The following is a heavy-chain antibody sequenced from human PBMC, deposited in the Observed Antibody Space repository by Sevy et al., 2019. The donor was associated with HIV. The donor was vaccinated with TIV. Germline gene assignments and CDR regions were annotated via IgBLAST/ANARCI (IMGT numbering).Heavy chain of an antibody. J-gene: IGHJ6*03. CDR1: GFTFSSYS. CDR3: ARDMVDYYYYMDV. CDR2: ISSSSSYI. Sequence: GGSLRLSCAASGFTFSSYSMNWVRQAPGKGLEWVSSISSSSSYIYYADSVKGRFTISRDNAKNSLYLQMNSLRAEDTSVYYCARDMVDYYYYMDVWGKRTTVTVSS. D-gene: IGHD2-15*01. V-gene: IGHV3-21*01.